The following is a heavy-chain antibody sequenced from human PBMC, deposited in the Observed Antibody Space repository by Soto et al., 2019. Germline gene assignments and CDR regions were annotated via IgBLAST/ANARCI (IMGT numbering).Heavy chain of an antibody. CDR3: ARGTILGVENWFDP. Sequence: ASVKVSCKASGYTFTSYDINWVRQATGQGLEWMGWMNPNSGNTGYAQKFQGRVTMTRNTSISTAYMELSSLRSEDTAVYYCARGTILGVENWFDPWGQGTLVTVSS. CDR1: GYTFTSYD. J-gene: IGHJ5*02. CDR2: MNPNSGNT. D-gene: IGHD3-3*01. V-gene: IGHV1-8*01.